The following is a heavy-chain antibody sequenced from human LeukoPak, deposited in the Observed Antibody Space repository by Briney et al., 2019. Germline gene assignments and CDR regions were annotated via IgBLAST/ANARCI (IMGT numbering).Heavy chain of an antibody. CDR1: GFIFSTYA. V-gene: IGHV3-23*01. D-gene: IGHD3-22*01. Sequence: GGSLRLSCAASGFIFSTYAMSWVRQAPGKGLEWVSAITGSGDSTYYADSVKGRFTISRDNSKNTLSLQMNSLRAEDTAVYYCAKHRFESGGYHSTDWGQGTLVTVSS. CDR3: AKHRFESGGYHSTD. J-gene: IGHJ4*02. CDR2: ITGSGDST.